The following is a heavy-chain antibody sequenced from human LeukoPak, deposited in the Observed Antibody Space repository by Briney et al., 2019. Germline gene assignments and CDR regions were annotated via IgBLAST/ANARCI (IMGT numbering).Heavy chain of an antibody. CDR2: ISSSSSYI. CDR3: AKDSLVSSDWSTGWVFDY. J-gene: IGHJ4*02. V-gene: IGHV3-21*01. CDR1: GFTFSSYS. D-gene: IGHD6-19*01. Sequence: GGSLRLSCAASGFTFSSYSMNWVRQAPGKGLEWVSSISSSSSYIYYADSVKGRFTISRDNAKNSLYLQMNSLRAEDTAVYYCAKDSLVSSDWSTGWVFDYWGQGTLVTVSS.